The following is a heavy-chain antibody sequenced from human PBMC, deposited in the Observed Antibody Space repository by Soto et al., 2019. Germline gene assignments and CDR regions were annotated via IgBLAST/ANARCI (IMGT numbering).Heavy chain of an antibody. CDR2: ILPIFATP. Sequence: QVQLVQSGGEVKKPGSSVKVSCKASEGTFNNYVVNWVRQAPGQGLEWMGGILPIFATPKYAQKFQGRVTITADKSTSTAYMESTSLRSADTAVYYCAGRCDSTTCLGHFDYWGQGTLVTVAS. V-gene: IGHV1-69*06. CDR1: EGTFNNYV. D-gene: IGHD2-2*01. CDR3: AGRCDSTTCLGHFDY. J-gene: IGHJ4*02.